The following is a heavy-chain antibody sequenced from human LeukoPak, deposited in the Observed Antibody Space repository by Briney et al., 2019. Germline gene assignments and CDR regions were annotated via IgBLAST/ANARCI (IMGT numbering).Heavy chain of an antibody. J-gene: IGHJ4*02. CDR3: ARDRGDYDSSGYYGYFDY. Sequence: ASETLSLTCTASGGSIRSHYWSWIRQPPGKGLEWIGYIYCSGSTNYNPSLKGRVTISVDTSKNQFSLKLSSVTAADTAVYYRARDRGDYDSSGYYGYFDYWGQGALVTVSS. CDR2: IYCSGST. V-gene: IGHV4-59*11. CDR1: GGSIRSHY. D-gene: IGHD3-22*01.